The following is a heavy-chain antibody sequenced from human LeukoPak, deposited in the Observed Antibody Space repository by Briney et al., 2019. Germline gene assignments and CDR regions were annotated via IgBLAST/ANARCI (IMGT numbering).Heavy chain of an antibody. D-gene: IGHD3-22*01. V-gene: IGHV1-24*01. CDR2: FDPQDRET. J-gene: IGHJ4*02. CDR3: ARGFRSYDSSGYPRVDFDY. CDR1: GYTLNELF. Sequence: ASVKVSCKVSGYTLNELFMHWVRQAPGKGLEWMGGFDPQDRETIYAQEFQGRVTMTEDTSTDTGYMELSSLRSEDTAVYYCARGFRSYDSSGYPRVDFDYWGQGTLVTVSS.